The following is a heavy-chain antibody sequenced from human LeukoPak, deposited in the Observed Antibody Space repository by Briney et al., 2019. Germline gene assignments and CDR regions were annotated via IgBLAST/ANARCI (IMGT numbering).Heavy chain of an antibody. CDR3: ARSRGELWDYHYYGMDV. CDR1: GSTFSSYA. D-gene: IGHD1-26*01. V-gene: IGHV3-30-3*01. J-gene: IGHJ6*02. Sequence: PGGSLRLSCAASGSTFSSYAMHWVRQAPGKGLEWVAVISYDGSNKYYAGSVKGRFTISRDNSKNTLYLQMNSLRAEDTAVYYCARSRGELWDYHYYGMDVWGQGTTVTVSS. CDR2: ISYDGSNK.